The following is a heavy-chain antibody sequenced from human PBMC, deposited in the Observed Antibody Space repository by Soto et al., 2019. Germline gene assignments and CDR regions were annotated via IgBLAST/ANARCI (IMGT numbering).Heavy chain of an antibody. V-gene: IGHV3-30-3*01. CDR3: ARDPLWGTAMVLWYFDL. CDR1: GFTFSSYA. CDR2: ISYDGSNK. Sequence: QVQLVESGGGVVQPGRSLRLSCAASGFTFSSYAMHWVRQAPGKGLEWVAVISYDGSNKYYADSVKGRFTISRDNSKNKLYLQRNSRIAEDTAVYYCARDPLWGTAMVLWYFDLWGRGTLVTVSS. D-gene: IGHD5-18*01. J-gene: IGHJ2*01.